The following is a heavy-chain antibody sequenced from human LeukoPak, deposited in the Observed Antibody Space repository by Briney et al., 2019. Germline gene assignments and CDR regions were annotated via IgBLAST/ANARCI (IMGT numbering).Heavy chain of an antibody. CDR2: ISAGSNYI. CDR3: ARDASTRCDLCEVDY. V-gene: IGHV3-21*01. J-gene: IGHJ4*02. CDR1: GFTFSDYS. D-gene: IGHD2-2*01. Sequence: GGSLRLSCAASGFTFSDYSTNWVRQAPGKGLEWVSSISAGSNYIYYGDSVKGRFTISRDNAKNSLYLQMSSLRAEDTAVYYCARDASTRCDLCEVDYWGQGTLVTVSS.